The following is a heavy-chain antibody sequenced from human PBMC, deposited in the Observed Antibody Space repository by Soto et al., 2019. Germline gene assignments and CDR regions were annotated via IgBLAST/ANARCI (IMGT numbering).Heavy chain of an antibody. J-gene: IGHJ4*02. CDR2: VYYSGTT. CDR3: ARHVRGYSYGYVYFDY. CDR1: GGSMTGDY. V-gene: IGHV4-59*08. D-gene: IGHD5-18*01. Sequence: HVQLQESGPGLVKPSETLSLTCTVSGGSMTGDYWSWFRQPPGKGLEWIGYVYYSGTTNYNPSLKSRVTLSVDTSKKQFSVKLSSVTAADTTVYYCARHVRGYSYGYVYFDYWFQGAMVTVSS.